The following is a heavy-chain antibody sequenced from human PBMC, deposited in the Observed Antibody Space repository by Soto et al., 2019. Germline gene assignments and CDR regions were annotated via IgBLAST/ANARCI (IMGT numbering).Heavy chain of an antibody. Sequence: QLQLQESGPGLVKPSETLSLTCTVSGGSISSSSYYWGWIRQPPGKGLEWIGSIYYSGSTYYNPSLKRRVTISVDTSKNQFSLKLSSVTAADTAVYYCARHGVVPAAILGYWGQGTLVTVSS. V-gene: IGHV4-39*01. CDR1: GGSISSSSYY. CDR3: ARHGVVPAAILGY. D-gene: IGHD2-2*01. J-gene: IGHJ4*02. CDR2: IYYSGST.